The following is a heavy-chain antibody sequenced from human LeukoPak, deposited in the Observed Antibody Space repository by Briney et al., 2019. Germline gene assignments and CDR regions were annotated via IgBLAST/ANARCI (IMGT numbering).Heavy chain of an antibody. CDR2: IYYSGST. V-gene: IGHV4-39*07. CDR3: ASSYYYDSSGPWGAFDI. J-gene: IGHJ3*02. Sequence: SETLSLTCTVSGGSISSSSYYWGWIRQPPGKGLEWIGSIYYSGSTYYNPSLKSRVTISVDTSKNQFSLKLSSVTAADTAVYYCASSYYYDSSGPWGAFDIWGQGTMVTVSS. CDR1: GGSISSSSYY. D-gene: IGHD3-22*01.